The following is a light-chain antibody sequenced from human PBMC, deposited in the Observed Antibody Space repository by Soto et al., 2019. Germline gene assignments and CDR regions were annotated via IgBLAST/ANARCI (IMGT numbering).Light chain of an antibody. CDR2: GAS. CDR3: QQYNNWPPMYT. Sequence: EIVLTHAAATLSVNPGERATLSCRASQSVSSNLAWYQQKPGQAPRLLIYGASTRATGIPARFSGSGSGTEFTLTISSLQSEDFAVYYCQQYNNWPPMYTFGQGTKVDIK. J-gene: IGKJ2*01. CDR1: QSVSSN. V-gene: IGKV3-15*01.